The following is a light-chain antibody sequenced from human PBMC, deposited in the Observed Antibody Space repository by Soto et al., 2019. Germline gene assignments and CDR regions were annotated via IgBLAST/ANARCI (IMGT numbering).Light chain of an antibody. CDR2: AAS. Sequence: DIQVTQSPASLSASVGDRVTITCRTSQGISTYLNWYQQKAGDAPRLLISAASDLENGVPSRFSGSGSGADFTLTVNSLRPEDFATYYCQQAYIKPYTFGQGTKLEI. V-gene: IGKV1-39*01. CDR1: QGISTY. J-gene: IGKJ2*01. CDR3: QQAYIKPYT.